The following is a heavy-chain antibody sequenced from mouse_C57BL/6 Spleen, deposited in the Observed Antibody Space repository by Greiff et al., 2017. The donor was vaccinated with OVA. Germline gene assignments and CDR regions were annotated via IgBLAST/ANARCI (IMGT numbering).Heavy chain of an antibody. J-gene: IGHJ4*01. CDR3: ANPDGYYPYSY. V-gene: IGHV5-17*01. D-gene: IGHD2-3*01. CDR1: GFTFSDYG. CDR2: ISSGSSTI. Sequence: EVNLVESGGGLVKPGGSLKLSCAASGFTFSDYGMHWVRQAPEKGLEWVAYISSGSSTIYYADTVKGRFTISRDNAKNTLFLQMTSLRSEDTAMYYCANPDGYYPYSYWGQGTSVTVSS.